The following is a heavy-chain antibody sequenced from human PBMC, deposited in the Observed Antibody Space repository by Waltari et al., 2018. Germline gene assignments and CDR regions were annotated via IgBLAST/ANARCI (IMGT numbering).Heavy chain of an antibody. Sequence: QVQLQESGPGLVKPSETLSLTCTVSGGSISSYYWSWIRPPAGKGLEWIGRIYTSGSTNDNPSLKSRVAMSVDTSKNQFSLKLSSVTAADTAVYYCARDLVVPAAIPGVTSRFDPWGQGTLVTVSS. D-gene: IGHD2-2*02. CDR1: GGSISSYY. CDR3: ARDLVVPAAIPGVTSRFDP. CDR2: IYTSGST. V-gene: IGHV4-4*07. J-gene: IGHJ5*02.